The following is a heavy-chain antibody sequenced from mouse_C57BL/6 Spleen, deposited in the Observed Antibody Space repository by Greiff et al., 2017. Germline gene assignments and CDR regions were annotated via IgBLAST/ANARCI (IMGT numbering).Heavy chain of an antibody. CDR3: ARMRKTVGEYYAMDY. J-gene: IGHJ4*01. D-gene: IGHD1-1*01. CDR1: GFSLSTFGMG. CDR2: IWWDDDK. Sequence: QVTLKVSGPGILQPSQTLSLTCSFSGFSLSTFGMGVGWIRQPSGKGLEWLAHIWWDDDKYYNPALKRRPTFSKDNSKNQVFLKNANVDTADTATYYCARMRKTVGEYYAMDYWGQGTLVTVSS. V-gene: IGHV8-8*01.